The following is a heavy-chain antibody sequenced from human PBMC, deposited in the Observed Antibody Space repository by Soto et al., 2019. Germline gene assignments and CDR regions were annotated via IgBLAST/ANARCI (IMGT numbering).Heavy chain of an antibody. V-gene: IGHV4-59*08. D-gene: IGHD6-19*01. CDR3: ASHVQWLVTFDY. CDR1: GGSISSYY. J-gene: IGHJ4*02. Sequence: QVQLQESGPGLVKPSETLSLTCTVSGGSISSYYWSWIRQPPGKGLEWIGYIDYRGSTNYNPSLKSRVTIAVDTSKIQSSLKLSSVTAADTAVYYCASHVQWLVTFDYWGQGTLVTVSS. CDR2: IDYRGST.